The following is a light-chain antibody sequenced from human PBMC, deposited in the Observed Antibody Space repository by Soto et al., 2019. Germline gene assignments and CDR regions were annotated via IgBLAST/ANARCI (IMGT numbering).Light chain of an antibody. Sequence: QPVLTQPPSVSGAPGQRVTISCTGSSSNIGAGYDVHWYQQLPGTAPKLLIYGNSNRPSGVPDRFSGSKSGTSASLAITGLQAEDEADYYCQSYDSSLLHVFGTGTKLTVL. CDR2: GNS. V-gene: IGLV1-40*01. J-gene: IGLJ1*01. CDR1: SSNIGAGYD. CDR3: QSYDSSLLHV.